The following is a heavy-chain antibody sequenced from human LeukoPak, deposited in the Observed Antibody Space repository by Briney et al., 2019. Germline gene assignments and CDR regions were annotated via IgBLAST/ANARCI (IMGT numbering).Heavy chain of an antibody. CDR3: AKDGPTMIVVVPRGVDY. J-gene: IGHJ4*02. CDR1: GFTFSSYA. CDR2: ISGSGGST. Sequence: GGSLRLSCAASGFTFSSYAMSWVRQAPGKGLEWVSAISGSGGSTYYADSVKGRFTISRDNSKNTLYLQMNSLRAEDTAVYYCAKDGPTMIVVVPRGVDYWGQGTLVTVSS. D-gene: IGHD3-22*01. V-gene: IGHV3-23*01.